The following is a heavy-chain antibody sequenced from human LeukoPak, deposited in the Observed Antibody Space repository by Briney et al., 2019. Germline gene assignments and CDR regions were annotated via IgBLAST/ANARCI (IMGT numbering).Heavy chain of an antibody. CDR1: GGTFSSNA. J-gene: IGHJ4*02. D-gene: IGHD2-15*01. CDR2: IIPILGTA. Sequence: ASVKVSCKASGGTFSSNAISWARQAPGQGPEWMGRIIPILGTAEYTARFQGRVTITADKSRTTSYMELSSLKSEDTAFYFCARGKGFVGHFDSWGQGTLVSVSS. CDR3: ARGKGFVGHFDS. V-gene: IGHV1-69*04.